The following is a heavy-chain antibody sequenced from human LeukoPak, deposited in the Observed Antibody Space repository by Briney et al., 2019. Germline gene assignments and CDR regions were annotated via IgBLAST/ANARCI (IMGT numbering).Heavy chain of an antibody. Sequence: PGGSLRLSCAASGFTFSSYGMHWVRQAPGKGLEWVAFIRYDGSNKYYADSVKGRFTISRDNSKNTLYLQMNSPRAEDTAVYYCAKGTVVRSYYFDYWGQGTLVTVSS. V-gene: IGHV3-30*02. D-gene: IGHD4-23*01. J-gene: IGHJ4*02. CDR3: AKGTVVRSYYFDY. CDR1: GFTFSSYG. CDR2: IRYDGSNK.